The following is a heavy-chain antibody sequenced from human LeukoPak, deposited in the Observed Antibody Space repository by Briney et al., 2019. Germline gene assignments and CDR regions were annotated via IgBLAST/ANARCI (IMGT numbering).Heavy chain of an antibody. D-gene: IGHD6-19*01. V-gene: IGHV3-23*01. CDR1: GFPFNIYR. CDR2: ISGSDDST. Sequence: GGSLRLSCAASGFPFNIYRMSWVRQAPGKGLQWVSSISGSDDSTYYADSGKGRFSISRDNSKNTVYLQMNSLRAEDTAVYYCAKDSPRVPGIVRSDYWGQGTLVTVSS. CDR3: AKDSPRVPGIVRSDY. J-gene: IGHJ4*02.